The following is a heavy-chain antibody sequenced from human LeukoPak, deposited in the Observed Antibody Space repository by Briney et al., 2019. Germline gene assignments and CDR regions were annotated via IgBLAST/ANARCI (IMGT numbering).Heavy chain of an antibody. CDR3: SRGLSDVY. V-gene: IGHV4-30-2*01. Sequence: PSQTLSLTCAVSGGSISSGGYSWSWIRQPPGKGLEWIGYIYHSGSTYYNPSLKSRVTISIDTSKSQFSLKLNSVTAADTAVYYCSRGLSDVYWGQGTLVTVSS. CDR2: IYHSGST. J-gene: IGHJ4*02. CDR1: GGSISSGGYS.